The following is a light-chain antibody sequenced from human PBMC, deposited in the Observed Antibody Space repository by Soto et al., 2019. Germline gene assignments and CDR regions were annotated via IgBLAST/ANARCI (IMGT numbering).Light chain of an antibody. Sequence: QSALTQPASVSGSPGQSITISCTGTSSDVGDYKYVSWYQQHPVKAPKLMIYEVSNRPSGVSDRFSGSKSGTTDSLIISGLQAEDEDDYYCTSYTSSSTLVFGGGTKLTVL. CDR3: TSYTSSSTLV. CDR2: EVS. J-gene: IGLJ2*01. CDR1: SSDVGDYKY. V-gene: IGLV2-14*01.